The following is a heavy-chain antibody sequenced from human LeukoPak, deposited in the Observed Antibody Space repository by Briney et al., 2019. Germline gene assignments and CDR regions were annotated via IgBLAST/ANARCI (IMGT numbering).Heavy chain of an antibody. J-gene: IGHJ5*02. CDR3: ARDPYSGSTGLELLGWFDP. D-gene: IGHD1-7*01. CDR1: GYTFTSYG. CDR2: ISAYNGNT. V-gene: IGHV1-18*01. Sequence: ASVNVSFKASGYTFTSYGISWVRQAPGQGLEWMGWISAYNGNTKYTQKLQGRVTMTTDTTTSTAYMELRSLRSDDTAVYYCARDPYSGSTGLELLGWFDPWGQGTLVTVSS.